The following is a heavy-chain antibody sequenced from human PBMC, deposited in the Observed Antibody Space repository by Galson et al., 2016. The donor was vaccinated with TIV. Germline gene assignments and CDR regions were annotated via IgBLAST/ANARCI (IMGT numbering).Heavy chain of an antibody. CDR3: AKAHMGADYYGSGSLDY. CDR2: ISGRGDRT. J-gene: IGHJ4*02. V-gene: IGHV3-23*01. Sequence: SLRLSCAVSAFTFSNFAMSWVRQAPGKGLEWVSAISGRGDRTYYADSVKGRFTISRDNSKNTLYLQMNSPRVDDTAVYYCAKAHMGADYYGSGSLDYWGQGALVTVSS. D-gene: IGHD3-10*01. CDR1: AFTFSNFA.